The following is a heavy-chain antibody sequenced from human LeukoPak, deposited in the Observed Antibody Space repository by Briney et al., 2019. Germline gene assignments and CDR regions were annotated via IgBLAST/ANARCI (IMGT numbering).Heavy chain of an antibody. Sequence: GASVKVSCKASGGTFSSYAISWVRQAPGQGLEWMGGIIPIFGTANYAQKFQGGVTITADKSTSTAYMELSSLRSEDTAVYYCARGFYGDYDVDYYYMDVWGKGTTVTVSS. CDR2: IIPIFGTA. V-gene: IGHV1-69*06. J-gene: IGHJ6*03. CDR3: ARGFYGDYDVDYYYMDV. D-gene: IGHD4-17*01. CDR1: GGTFSSYA.